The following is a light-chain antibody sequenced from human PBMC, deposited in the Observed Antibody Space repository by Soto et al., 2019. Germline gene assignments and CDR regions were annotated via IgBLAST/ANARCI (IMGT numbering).Light chain of an antibody. CDR1: QSVSSNY. J-gene: IGKJ2*01. Sequence: EIVLTQSPGTLSLPPGERATLSCRASQSVSSNYLAWYQQKPGQAPRLLIYGASSRATGIPDRFSGSGSGTDFTLTISRLEPEDFAVYYCQRYGGSPGTFGQGTKLEIK. V-gene: IGKV3-20*01. CDR2: GAS. CDR3: QRYGGSPGT.